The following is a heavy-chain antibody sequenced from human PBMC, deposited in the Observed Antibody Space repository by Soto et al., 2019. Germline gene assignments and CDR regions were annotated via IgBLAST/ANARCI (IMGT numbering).Heavy chain of an antibody. CDR2: IDPSDSYT. CDR3: ARWVDIVATYYFDY. J-gene: IGHJ4*02. V-gene: IGHV5-10-1*01. CDR1: GYSFTSYW. Sequence: PGESLKISCKCSGYSFTSYWISWVRQMPGKGLEWMGRIDPSDSYTNYSPSFQGHVTISADKSISTAYLQWSSLKASDTAMYYCARWVDIVATYYFDYWGQGTLVTVSS. D-gene: IGHD5-12*01.